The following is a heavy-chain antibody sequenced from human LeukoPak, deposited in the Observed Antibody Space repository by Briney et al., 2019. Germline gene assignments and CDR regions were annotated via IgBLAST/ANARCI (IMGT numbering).Heavy chain of an antibody. CDR3: ARETLRDLHWYFDL. J-gene: IGHJ2*01. CDR2: LSYDGINE. Sequence: GGSLRLSCAGSGITVSSHAMHWVRQAPGKGLEWEAVLSYDGINENYADSLRGRFTISRDSFKNTLYLQMNSLTTDDTALYYCARETLRDLHWYFDLWGRGTLVTVSS. V-gene: IGHV3-30-3*01. CDR1: GITVSSHA. D-gene: IGHD3/OR15-3a*01.